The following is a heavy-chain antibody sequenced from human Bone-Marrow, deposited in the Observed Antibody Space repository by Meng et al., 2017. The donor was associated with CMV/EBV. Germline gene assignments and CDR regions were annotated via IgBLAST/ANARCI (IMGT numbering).Heavy chain of an antibody. CDR2: VSYDGGNK. D-gene: IGHD1-26*01. J-gene: IGHJ4*02. CDR1: GLTFSDYG. V-gene: IGHV3-30*12. CDR3: ARDWSGSDDY. Sequence: GGSLRLSCAASGLTFSDYGMHWVRQAPGKGLDWVAFVSYDGGNKYYADSVKGRFTISRDNGENTLYLEMNSLRAEDTAVYYCARDWSGSDDYWGQGTRVTGSS.